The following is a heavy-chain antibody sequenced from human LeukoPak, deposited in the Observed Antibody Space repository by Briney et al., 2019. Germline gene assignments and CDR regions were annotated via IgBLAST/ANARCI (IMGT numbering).Heavy chain of an antibody. CDR2: INHSGST. V-gene: IGHV4-34*01. CDR3: ARSCSSTSCYYAFDI. Sequence: SETLSLTCAVYGGSFSGYYWSWIRQPPGKGLEWIGEINHSGSTNYNPSLKSRVTISVDTSKNQFSLKLSSVTAADTAVYYCARSCSSTSCYYAFDIWGQGTMVTVSS. D-gene: IGHD2-2*01. CDR1: GGSFSGYY. J-gene: IGHJ3*02.